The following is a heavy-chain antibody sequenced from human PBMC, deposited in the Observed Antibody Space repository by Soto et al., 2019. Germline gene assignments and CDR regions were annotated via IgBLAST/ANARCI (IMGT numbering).Heavy chain of an antibody. CDR3: TTSLGEDGHDY. J-gene: IGHJ4*02. V-gene: IGHV3-30*03. Sequence: QVQLVESGGGVVQPGRSLRLSCAASGFTFSDYGMHWVRQAPGKGLKWVAVLSYDGGQKYYADSVKGRFTISRDNSNNTLYLQMNSLRPEDTATYYCTTSLGEDGHDYWGQGALVTVSS. CDR1: GFTFSDYG. CDR2: LSYDGGQK. D-gene: IGHD3-16*01.